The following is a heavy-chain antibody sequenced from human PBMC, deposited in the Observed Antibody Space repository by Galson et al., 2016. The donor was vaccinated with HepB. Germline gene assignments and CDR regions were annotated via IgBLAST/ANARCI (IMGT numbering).Heavy chain of an antibody. J-gene: IGHJ4*02. V-gene: IGHV3-30*03. CDR1: GFTFSNYG. CDR2: DSMNGRRK. D-gene: IGHD2/OR15-2a*01. CDR3: ARRDEYCPPVGCSVDY. Sequence: SLRLSCAASGFTFSNYGMHWVRQAPGKGLEWVAADSMNGRRKFYADSVKGRFTISRDNSNSMLFLQMSSLRADDTAVYYCARRDEYCPPVGCSVDYWGQGTLGSVSS.